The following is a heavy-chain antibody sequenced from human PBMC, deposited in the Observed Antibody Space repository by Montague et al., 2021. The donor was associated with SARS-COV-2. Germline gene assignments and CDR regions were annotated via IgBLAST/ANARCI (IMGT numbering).Heavy chain of an antibody. D-gene: IGHD3-22*01. CDR2: IYYSVST. CDR1: GGSISSSSYY. Sequence: SETLSLTCTVSGGSISSSSYYWGWIRQPPGKGLEWIGSIYYSVSTYYNPSLKSRVTISVDTSKNQFSLKLSSVTAADTAVYYCARFPTSYYYDSKAAPATPVAFDIWGQGTMVTVSS. V-gene: IGHV4-39*01. CDR3: ARFPTSYYYDSKAAPATPVAFDI. J-gene: IGHJ3*02.